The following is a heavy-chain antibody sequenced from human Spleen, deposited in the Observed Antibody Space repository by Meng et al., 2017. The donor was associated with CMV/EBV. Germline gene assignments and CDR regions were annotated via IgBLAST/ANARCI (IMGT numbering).Heavy chain of an antibody. Sequence: WVRQAPGKGLEWVSVNSCGNITYKADSVKGRFIISRDYSNNTLDLQVNSLRAEDTAVYYCAREHCYSTSCSHPHPMDFQRWGQGTLVTVSS. J-gene: IGHJ1*01. V-gene: IGHV3-53*01. CDR2: NSCGNIT. D-gene: IGHD2-2*01. CDR3: AREHCYSTSCSHPHPMDFQR.